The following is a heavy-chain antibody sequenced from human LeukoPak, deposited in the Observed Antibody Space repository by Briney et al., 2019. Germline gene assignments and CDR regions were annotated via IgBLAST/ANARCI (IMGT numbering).Heavy chain of an antibody. Sequence: ASVKVSCKASGYTVTGYYMHWVRQAPGQGLEWMGWINPNSGGTNYAQKFQGRVTMTRDTSISTAYMELSRLRSDDTAVYYCARGRSPPLYYAPLDYWGQGTLVTVSS. J-gene: IGHJ4*02. V-gene: IGHV1-2*02. CDR3: ARGRSPPLYYAPLDY. CDR1: GYTVTGYY. CDR2: INPNSGGT. D-gene: IGHD3-3*01.